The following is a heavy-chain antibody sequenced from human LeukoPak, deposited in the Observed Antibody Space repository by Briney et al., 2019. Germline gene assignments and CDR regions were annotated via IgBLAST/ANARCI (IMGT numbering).Heavy chain of an antibody. D-gene: IGHD1-7*01. Sequence: SETLSLTCAVYGGSFSGYYWSWIRQPPGKGLEWIGEINHSGSTNYSPSLKSRLTISVDTSKNQFSLHLSSVTAADTAVYYCARVERNWNYVRGFDYWGQGALVTVSS. J-gene: IGHJ4*02. CDR2: INHSGST. V-gene: IGHV4-34*01. CDR1: GGSFSGYY. CDR3: ARVERNWNYVRGFDY.